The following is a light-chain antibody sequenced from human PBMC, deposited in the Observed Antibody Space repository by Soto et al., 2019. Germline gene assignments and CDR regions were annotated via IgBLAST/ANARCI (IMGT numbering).Light chain of an antibody. CDR1: QDISNY. Sequence: DVQMTQSPSSLSASVGDRVTITCQASQDISNYLNWYQQKPGKAPKLLIYDASNLETGVPSRFSGSGSGTEFTYTISSLQPEDIATDYCQQYDNLPHTVGQGTRLEIK. V-gene: IGKV1-33*01. CDR2: DAS. CDR3: QQYDNLPHT. J-gene: IGKJ5*01.